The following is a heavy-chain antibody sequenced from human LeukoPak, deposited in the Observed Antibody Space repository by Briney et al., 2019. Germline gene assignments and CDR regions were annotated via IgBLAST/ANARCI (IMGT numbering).Heavy chain of an antibody. CDR2: INPSGGST. CDR3: ARDSKGVDILTGYFDY. Sequence: ASVKVSCKASGYTFTSYYMHWVRQAPGQGLEWTGIINPSGGSTSYAQKFQGRVTMTRDTSTSTVYMELSSLRSEDTAVYYCARDSKGVDILTGYFDYWGQGTLVTVSS. D-gene: IGHD3-9*01. J-gene: IGHJ4*02. V-gene: IGHV1-46*01. CDR1: GYTFTSYY.